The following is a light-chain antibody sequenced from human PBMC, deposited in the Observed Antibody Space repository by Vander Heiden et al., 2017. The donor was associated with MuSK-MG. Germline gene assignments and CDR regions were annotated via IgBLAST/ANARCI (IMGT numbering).Light chain of an antibody. CDR1: QGIGSY. CDR3: QQLNTYPTT. CDR2: AAS. J-gene: IGKJ2*01. Sequence: IQLTQSPSSLSASVGDRVTITCRASQGIGSYLAWYQQEPGKAPKLLIYAASTLQSGVPSRFSGSGSGTDFTLTISSLQPEDFATYYCQQLNTYPTTFGQGTKLEIK. V-gene: IGKV1-9*01.